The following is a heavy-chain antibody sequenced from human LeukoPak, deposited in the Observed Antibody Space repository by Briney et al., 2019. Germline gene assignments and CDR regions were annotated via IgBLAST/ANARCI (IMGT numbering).Heavy chain of an antibody. D-gene: IGHD5-12*01. CDR1: GGPISSYS. CDR2: FYYSGST. J-gene: IGHJ4*02. V-gene: IGHV4-59*08. Sequence: ETLSFTFKVPGGPISSYSWSGIGQPPGKGRGWFRYFYYSGSTNYNPSRKSRVTISVDTSKNQFSPKMGSVTGADTAVYYCARRAYSGWTFDYWGQGTLVTVSS. CDR3: ARRAYSGWTFDY.